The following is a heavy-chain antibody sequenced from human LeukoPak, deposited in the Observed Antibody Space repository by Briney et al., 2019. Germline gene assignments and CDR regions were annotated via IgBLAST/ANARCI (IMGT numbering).Heavy chain of an antibody. Sequence: SETLSLTCTVSGGSISNFYWSWVRQPPGKGLEWIGYIHYSGSTKYNPSLKSRVTISLDTTKNKLFFMLSSVPAADTTAYYSARVYSDYFWSCFSSYLDHWGQGTRVAVSS. CDR2: IHYSGST. J-gene: IGHJ4*02. CDR1: GGSISNFY. V-gene: IGHV4-59*01. D-gene: IGHD3-3*01. CDR3: ARVYSDYFWSCFSSYLDH.